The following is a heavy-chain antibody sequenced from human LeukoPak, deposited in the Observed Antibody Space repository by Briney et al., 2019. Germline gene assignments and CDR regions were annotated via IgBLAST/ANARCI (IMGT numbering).Heavy chain of an antibody. CDR1: GFTFSSYG. V-gene: IGHV3-30*02. J-gene: IGHJ4*02. Sequence: GGSLRLSCAASGFTFSSYGMHWVRQAPGKGLEWVAYIQYDGSNQQYADSVKGRFIISRDRSKNIPYLQMNSLRAEDTAVYYCARGLTVATYFDYWGQGTLVTVSS. CDR2: IQYDGSNQ. D-gene: IGHD4-23*01. CDR3: ARGLTVATYFDY.